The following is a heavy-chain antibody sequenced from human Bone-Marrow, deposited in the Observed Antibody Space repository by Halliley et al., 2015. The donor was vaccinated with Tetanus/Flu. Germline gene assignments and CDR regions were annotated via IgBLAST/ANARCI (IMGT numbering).Heavy chain of an antibody. CDR2: IDGSGTAT. CDR1: GFSFTTYA. D-gene: IGHD6-19*01. CDR3: AKDPHFSGSNNSKCFDY. Sequence: SLRLSCAASGFSFTTYAMNWVRQAPGKGLEWVSAIDGSGTATQYVDSVRGRFTISRDNSRNTVHLQMNSLRAEDTAVYFCAKDPHFSGSNNSKCFDYWGQGTLVTVSS. V-gene: IGHV3-23*01. J-gene: IGHJ4*02.